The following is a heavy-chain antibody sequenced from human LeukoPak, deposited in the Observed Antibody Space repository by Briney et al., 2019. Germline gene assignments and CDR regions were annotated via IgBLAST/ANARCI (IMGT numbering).Heavy chain of an antibody. CDR1: GFTFSSYW. J-gene: IGHJ3*02. CDR2: IKQDGSEK. D-gene: IGHD2-2*01. Sequence: GGSLRLSCAASGFTFSSYWMSWVRQAPGKGLEWVANIKQDGSEKYYVDSVKGRFTISRDNAKNSLYLQMNSLRAEDTAVYYCARAESCSSTSCYAGIKLGAFDIWGQGTMVTVSS. V-gene: IGHV3-7*01. CDR3: ARAESCSSTSCYAGIKLGAFDI.